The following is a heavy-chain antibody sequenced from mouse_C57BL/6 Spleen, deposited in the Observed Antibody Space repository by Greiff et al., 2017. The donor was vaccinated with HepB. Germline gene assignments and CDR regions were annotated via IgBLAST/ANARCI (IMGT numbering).Heavy chain of an antibody. CDR1: GYTFTSYW. Sequence: VQLQQPGAELVKPGASEKLSCKASGYTFTSYWMQWVKQRPGQGLEWIGEIDPSDSYTNYNQKFKGKATLTVDTSSSTAYMQLSSLTSEDSAVYYCARRTTEGFAYWGQGTLVTVSA. D-gene: IGHD1-1*01. V-gene: IGHV1-50*01. J-gene: IGHJ3*01. CDR2: IDPSDSYT. CDR3: ARRTTEGFAY.